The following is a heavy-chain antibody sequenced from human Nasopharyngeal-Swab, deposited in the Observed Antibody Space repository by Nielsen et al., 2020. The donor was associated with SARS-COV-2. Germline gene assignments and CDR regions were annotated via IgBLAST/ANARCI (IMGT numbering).Heavy chain of an antibody. CDR3: ASLSSSSRFFDY. CDR2: IKQDGSEK. V-gene: IGHV3-7*01. J-gene: IGHJ4*02. CDR1: GFTFSSYW. Sequence: GESLKISCAASGFTFSSYWMSWVRQAPGKGLEWVANIKQDGSEKYYVDSVKGRFTISRDNAKNSLYLQMNSLRAEDTAVYYCASLSSSSRFFDYWGQGTLVTVSS. D-gene: IGHD6-13*01.